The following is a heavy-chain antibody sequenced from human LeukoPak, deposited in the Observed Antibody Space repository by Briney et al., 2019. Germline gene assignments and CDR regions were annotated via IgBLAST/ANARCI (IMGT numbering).Heavy chain of an antibody. D-gene: IGHD5-12*01. V-gene: IGHV3-30*02. CDR2: IRYDGSNK. J-gene: IGHJ4*02. Sequence: GGSLRLSCAASGFTFSSYDTHCVRQAPGKGLEWVAFIRYDGSNKYYADSVKGRFTISRDNSKNTLYLQMNSLRAEDTAVYYCAKWAIVATIFYYFDYWGQGTLVGVSS. CDR1: GFTFSSYD. CDR3: AKWAIVATIFYYFDY.